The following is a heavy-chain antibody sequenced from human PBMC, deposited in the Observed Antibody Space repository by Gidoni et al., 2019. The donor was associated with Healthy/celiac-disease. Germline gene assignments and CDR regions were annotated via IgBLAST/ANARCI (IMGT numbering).Heavy chain of an antibody. CDR3: AKDFSRWGYCSSTSCLYYFDY. Sequence: EVQLVESGGGLVQPGRSLRLSCAASGFTFDDYAMHWVRQAPGKGLEWVSGISWNSGSIGYADSVKGRFTISRDNAKNSLYLQMNSLRAEDTALYYCAKDFSRWGYCSSTSCLYYFDYWGQGTLVTVSS. J-gene: IGHJ4*02. V-gene: IGHV3-9*01. CDR1: GFTFDDYA. D-gene: IGHD2-2*01. CDR2: ISWNSGSI.